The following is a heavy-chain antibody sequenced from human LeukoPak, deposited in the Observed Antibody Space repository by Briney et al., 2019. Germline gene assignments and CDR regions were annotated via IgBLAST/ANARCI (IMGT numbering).Heavy chain of an antibody. CDR1: GFTFSNYN. Sequence: GGSLRLSCAASGFTFSNYNMNWVRQAPGKGLEWVSSISSSSSYIYYADSVKGRFTISRDNSKSTLYLQMSSLRAEDTAVYYCVRTPGIAPRWGQGTLVTVSS. D-gene: IGHD6-13*01. CDR2: ISSSSSYI. V-gene: IGHV3-21*01. J-gene: IGHJ4*02. CDR3: VRTPGIAPR.